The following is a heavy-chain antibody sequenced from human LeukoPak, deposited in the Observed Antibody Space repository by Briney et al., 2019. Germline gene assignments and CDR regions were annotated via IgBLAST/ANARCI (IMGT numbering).Heavy chain of an antibody. V-gene: IGHV3-23*01. J-gene: IGHJ4*02. CDR1: GFTFSSFA. CDR3: TAKRPGHYPYDY. D-gene: IGHD4-17*01. CDR2: IGTGGDT. Sequence: PGASLRLSCAASGFTFSSFAMTWVRQAPGKGLEWVSVIGTGGDTFSADSVKGRFTISRDNSKNTLYLQMSSLRAEDTAVYYCTAKRPGHYPYDYWGQGTLVTVSS.